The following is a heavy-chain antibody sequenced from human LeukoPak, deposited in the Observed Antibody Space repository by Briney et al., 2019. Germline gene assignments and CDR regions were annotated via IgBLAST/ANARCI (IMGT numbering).Heavy chain of an antibody. CDR1: GGSISSSTYY. Sequence: PSETLSLTCTVSGGSISSSTYYWGWIRQPPGKGLEWIGTIYYSGSTYYNPSLKSRISMSVDTSKKQFSLKLSSVTAADTAVYYCARASGTYYYDSSGYYFDYWGQGTLVTVSS. CDR2: IYYSGST. J-gene: IGHJ4*02. CDR3: ARASGTYYYDSSGYYFDY. D-gene: IGHD3-22*01. V-gene: IGHV4-39*07.